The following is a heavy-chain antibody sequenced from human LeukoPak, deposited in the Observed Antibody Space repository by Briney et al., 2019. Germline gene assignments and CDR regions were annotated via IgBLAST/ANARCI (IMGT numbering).Heavy chain of an antibody. CDR1: GYTFTGYY. CDR3: AREGSGRSWFDP. J-gene: IGHJ5*02. CDR2: INPNRGDT. V-gene: IGHV1-2*02. Sequence: GSVTVSCKASGYTFTGYYLYWVRQAPGQGLEWMGWINPNRGDTNYAQKFQGRVTMTRDTSSSTAYMELSRLRSDDTAVYYCAREGSGRSWFDPWGQGTLVTVSS. D-gene: IGHD6-19*01.